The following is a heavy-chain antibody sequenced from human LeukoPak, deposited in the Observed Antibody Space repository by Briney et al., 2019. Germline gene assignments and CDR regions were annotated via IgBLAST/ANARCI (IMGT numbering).Heavy chain of an antibody. CDR1: GFTFSSHA. CDR2: IGGIGAST. V-gene: IGHV3-23*01. D-gene: IGHD4-17*01. Sequence: GGSLRLSCAASGFTFSSHAMNWVRQAPGKGLEWVSSIGGIGASTYYADSVKGRFTISRDNSKNTLYLQMNSLRAEDTALYYCARAAYGDYVNWFDPWGQGILVIVSS. CDR3: ARAAYGDYVNWFDP. J-gene: IGHJ5*02.